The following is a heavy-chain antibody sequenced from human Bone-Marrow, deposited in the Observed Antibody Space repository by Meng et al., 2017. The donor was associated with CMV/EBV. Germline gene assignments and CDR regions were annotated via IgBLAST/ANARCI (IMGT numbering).Heavy chain of an antibody. CDR3: AKDHRSVAAAATHRYYYYGMDV. V-gene: IGHV3-30*02. CDR2: IRYDGSDK. J-gene: IGHJ6*02. CDR1: GFAFSTYG. D-gene: IGHD6-13*01. Sequence: GGSRRLSCAVYGFAFSTYGMHWVRQAPGKGLEWVAYIRYDGSDKYYADSVKGRFSISRDNSKNTLYVQMNSLRAEDTAVYYCAKDHRSVAAAATHRYYYYGMDVWGQGTTVTVSS.